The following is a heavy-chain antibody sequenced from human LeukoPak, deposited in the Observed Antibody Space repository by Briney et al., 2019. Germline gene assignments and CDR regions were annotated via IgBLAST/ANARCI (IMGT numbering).Heavy chain of an antibody. J-gene: IGHJ4*02. CDR2: ISGSGGST. D-gene: IGHD5-18*01. V-gene: IGHV3-23*01. CDR3: ARNAYTAGDY. Sequence: AGGSLRLSCAASGFTFSSYAMSWVRQAPGKVLEWVSAISGSGGSTYYADSVKGRFPISRDNSKNTLYLQMNSLRAEDTAVYYCARNAYTAGDYWGQGTLVTVSS. CDR1: GFTFSSYA.